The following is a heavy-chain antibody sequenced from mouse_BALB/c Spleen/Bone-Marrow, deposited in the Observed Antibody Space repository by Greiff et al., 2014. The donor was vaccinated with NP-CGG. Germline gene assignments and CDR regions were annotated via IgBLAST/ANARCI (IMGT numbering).Heavy chain of an antibody. CDR3: ARSRGVYAMDY. V-gene: IGHV1-84*02. CDR1: GYTFTDYY. Sequence: QVHVKQSGPELVKPGASVKISCKASGYTFTDYYINWVKQKPGQGLEWIGWIYPGSGNTKYNEKFKGKATLTVDTSSSTAYMQLSSLTSEDTAVYFCARSRGVYAMDYWGQGTSVTVSS. CDR2: IYPGSGNT. J-gene: IGHJ4*01.